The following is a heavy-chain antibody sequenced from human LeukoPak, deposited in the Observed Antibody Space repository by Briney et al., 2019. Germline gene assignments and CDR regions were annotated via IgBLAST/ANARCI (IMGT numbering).Heavy chain of an antibody. CDR3: ARSDY. J-gene: IGHJ4*02. CDR2: ISYDGSNK. V-gene: IGHV3-30*01. Sequence: GGSLRLSCAASGFTFSSYAMHWVRQAPGKGLEWVAVISYDGSNKYYADSVKGRFTISRDNSKNTLYLQVNSLRAEDTAVYYCARSDYWGQGTLVTVSS. CDR1: GFTFSSYA.